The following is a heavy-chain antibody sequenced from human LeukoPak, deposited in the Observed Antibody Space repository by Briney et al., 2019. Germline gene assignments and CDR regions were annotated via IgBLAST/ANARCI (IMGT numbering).Heavy chain of an antibody. CDR3: ARNFDY. Sequence: SETLSLTCTVSGGSISSSTYYWGWIRQPPGMGLEWIGTIHYSGSSYYNPSLKSRVTISVDTSKNQFSLRLTSVTAADTAVYYCARNFDYWGQGTLVTVSS. J-gene: IGHJ4*02. CDR1: GGSISSSTYY. CDR2: IHYSGSS. V-gene: IGHV4-39*07.